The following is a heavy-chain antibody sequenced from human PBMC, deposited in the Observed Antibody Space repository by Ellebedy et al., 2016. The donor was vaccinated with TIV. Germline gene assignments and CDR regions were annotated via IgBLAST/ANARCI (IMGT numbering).Heavy chain of an antibody. J-gene: IGHJ6*02. CDR3: ASGSPHYGMDV. CDR1: GYSFTSYW. V-gene: IGHV5-51*01. Sequence: KVSCKGSGYSFTSYWIGWVRQMHGKGLEWMRIIYPVDSDTRYSPSFQGQVTISADKSISTAYLQWSSLKASDTAMYYCASGSPHYGMDVWGQGTTVTVSS. CDR2: IYPVDSDT.